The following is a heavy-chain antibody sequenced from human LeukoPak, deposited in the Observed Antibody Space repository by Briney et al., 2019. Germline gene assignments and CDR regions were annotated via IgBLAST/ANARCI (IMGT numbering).Heavy chain of an antibody. Sequence: PGGSLRLSCAASRFTFSDYYMSWIRQAPGKGLEWISYISSSGSTIFQADSMKGRFTISRDNAKNSLYLQMNNLRVEDTAVYYCARVSSQQLKWGQGTLVTVSS. CDR2: ISSSGSTI. D-gene: IGHD6-13*01. J-gene: IGHJ4*02. CDR3: ARVSSQQLK. CDR1: RFTFSDYY. V-gene: IGHV3-11*01.